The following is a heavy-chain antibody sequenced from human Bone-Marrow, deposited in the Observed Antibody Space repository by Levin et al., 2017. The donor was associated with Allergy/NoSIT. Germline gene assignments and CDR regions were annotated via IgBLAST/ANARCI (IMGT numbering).Heavy chain of an antibody. J-gene: IGHJ2*01. CDR3: ARARANWYFDI. V-gene: IGHV4-31*03. CDR2: IYHIGST. CDR1: GGSISSGGYY. Sequence: LRLSCNVSGGSISSGGYYWSWIRQFPGKDLEYIGSIYHIGSTKYNPSLESRVAILVDTSKSHFSLQLNSVTAADTAKYYCARARANWYFDIWGRGTLVTVSS. D-gene: IGHD3-10*01.